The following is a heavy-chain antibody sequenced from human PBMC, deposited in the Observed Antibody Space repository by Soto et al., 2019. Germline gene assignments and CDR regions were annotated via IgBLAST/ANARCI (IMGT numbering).Heavy chain of an antibody. CDR3: ARRMEGDSSSSFDY. V-gene: IGHV4-59*08. CDR1: GGSISSYY. Sequence: PSETLSLTCTVSGGSISSYYWSWIRQPPGKGLEWIGYIYYSGSTNYNPSLKSRVTISVDTSKNQFSLKLSSVTAADTAVYYCARRMEGDSSSSFDYWGQGTLVTVSS. J-gene: IGHJ4*02. D-gene: IGHD6-6*01. CDR2: IYYSGST.